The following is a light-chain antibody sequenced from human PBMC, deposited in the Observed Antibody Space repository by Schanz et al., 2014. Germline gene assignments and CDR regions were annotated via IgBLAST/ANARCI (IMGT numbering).Light chain of an antibody. Sequence: DIQMTQSPSSLSASIGDRVTLTCRGSQSISRFLNWYQQKPGKAPKLLIYATSTLQSGVPSRFSGSGSGTDFTLTIDSVQPDDFATYYCQHSYSTPQTFGQGTKVEIK. CDR2: ATS. CDR3: QHSYSTPQT. J-gene: IGKJ1*01. V-gene: IGKV1-39*01. CDR1: QSISRF.